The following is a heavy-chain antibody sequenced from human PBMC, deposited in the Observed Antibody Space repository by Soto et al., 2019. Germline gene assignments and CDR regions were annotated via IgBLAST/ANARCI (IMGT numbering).Heavy chain of an antibody. CDR3: AKDSVRRWSTAGMDV. V-gene: IGHV3-30*18. J-gene: IGHJ6*02. D-gene: IGHD2-15*01. CDR2: ISYDGSNK. CDR1: GFTFSSYG. Sequence: QVQLVESGGGVVQPGRSLRLSCAASGFTFSSYGMHWVRQAPGKGLEWVAVISYDGSNKYYADSVKGRFTISRDNSKNTLSLQMNSLRAEDTAVYYCAKDSVRRWSTAGMDVWGQGTTVTVSS.